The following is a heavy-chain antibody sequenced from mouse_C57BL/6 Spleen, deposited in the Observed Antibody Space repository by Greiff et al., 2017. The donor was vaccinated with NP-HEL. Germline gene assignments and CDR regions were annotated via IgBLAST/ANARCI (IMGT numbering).Heavy chain of an antibody. V-gene: IGHV15-2*01. D-gene: IGHD2-12*01. Sequence: VQLVESGSELRSPGSSVKLSCKDFDSEVFPIAYMSWVRQKPGHGFEWIGGILPSIGRTIYGEKFEDKATLDADTLSNTAYMELNSLTSEDSAIYYCARAYYRDAMDYWGQGTSVTVSS. CDR3: ARAYYRDAMDY. CDR1: DSEVFPIAY. J-gene: IGHJ4*01. CDR2: ILPSIGRT.